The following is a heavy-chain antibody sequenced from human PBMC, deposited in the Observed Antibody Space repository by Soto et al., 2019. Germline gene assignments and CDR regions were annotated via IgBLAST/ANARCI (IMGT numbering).Heavy chain of an antibody. CDR2: INPNRGGT. J-gene: IGHJ4*02. CDR1: GYTFTGYY. D-gene: IGHD5-18*01. Sequence: QVQLVQSGAEVKKPGASVKVSCKASGYTFTGYYMHWVRQAPGQGLEWMGWINPNRGGTNYAQKFQGRVTMTRDTSISTAYMELSRLRSDDTAVYYCAREHQGWIQLWLRYFDYWGQGTLVTVSS. V-gene: IGHV1-2*02. CDR3: AREHQGWIQLWLRYFDY.